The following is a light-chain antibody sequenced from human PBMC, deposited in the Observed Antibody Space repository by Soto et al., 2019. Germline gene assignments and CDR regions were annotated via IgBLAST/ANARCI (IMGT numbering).Light chain of an antibody. Sequence: DIQMIQSPSSLSASVGDRVTITCRASQSVGSYLNWYHQKPGKAPILLIYATSSLRSRVPSGFSGSGSGTDLTLTISSLRPEDFATYYCQQTYSIPWTFGQGTKVEIK. J-gene: IGKJ1*01. CDR2: ATS. CDR3: QQTYSIPWT. CDR1: QSVGSY. V-gene: IGKV1-39*01.